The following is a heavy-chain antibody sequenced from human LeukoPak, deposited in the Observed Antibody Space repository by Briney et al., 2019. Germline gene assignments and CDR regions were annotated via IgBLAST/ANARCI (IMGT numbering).Heavy chain of an antibody. CDR1: GFTFNSYG. Sequence: GGSLRLSCAASGFTFNSYGMHWVRQAPGKGVDWVAFIRYDGSIKHYADSVKGRFTISRDNSKNTLFLQMNGLRPEDTAVYYCGKGSSTSGCPDYWGQGTLVTVSS. J-gene: IGHJ4*02. D-gene: IGHD6-19*01. CDR2: IRYDGSIK. CDR3: GKGSSTSGCPDY. V-gene: IGHV3-30*02.